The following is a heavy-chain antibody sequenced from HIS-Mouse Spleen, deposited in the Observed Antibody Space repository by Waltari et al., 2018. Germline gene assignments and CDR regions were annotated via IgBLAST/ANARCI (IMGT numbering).Heavy chain of an antibody. Sequence: QVQLVQSGAEVKKPGASVKVSCKASGYTFTGYYMHWVRQAPGQGLEWMGWINPNSGGTNNAQKFQGRVTMTRDTSISTAYMELSRLRSDDTAVYYCARENGLGWLAFDYWGQGTLVTVSS. V-gene: IGHV1-2*02. CDR3: ARENGLGWLAFDY. D-gene: IGHD3-16*01. CDR1: GYTFTGYY. J-gene: IGHJ4*02. CDR2: INPNSGGT.